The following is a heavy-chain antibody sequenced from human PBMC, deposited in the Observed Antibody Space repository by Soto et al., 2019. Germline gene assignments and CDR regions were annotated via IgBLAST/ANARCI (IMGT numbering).Heavy chain of an antibody. CDR2: IYYSGST. V-gene: IGHV4-39*01. Sequence: SETLSLTCTVSGGSISSSSYYWGWIRQPPGKGLEWIGSIYYSGSTYYNPSLKSRVTISVDTSKNQFSLKLSSVTAADTAVYYCARHYSGYEVYYYYGMDVWGQGTTVTVSS. CDR1: GGSISSSSYY. J-gene: IGHJ6*02. CDR3: ARHYSGYEVYYYYGMDV. D-gene: IGHD5-12*01.